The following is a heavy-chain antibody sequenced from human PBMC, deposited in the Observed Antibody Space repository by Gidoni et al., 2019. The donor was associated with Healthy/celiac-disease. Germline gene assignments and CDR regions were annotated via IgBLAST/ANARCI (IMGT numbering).Heavy chain of an antibody. Sequence: GLEGVSSISSSSSYIYYADSVKGRFTISRDNAKNSLYLQMNSLRAEETAVYYCARRSRQIYDSSGYPDYWGQGTLVTVSS. CDR3: ARRSRQIYDSSGYPDY. V-gene: IGHV3-21*01. J-gene: IGHJ4*02. CDR2: ISSSSSYI. D-gene: IGHD3-22*01.